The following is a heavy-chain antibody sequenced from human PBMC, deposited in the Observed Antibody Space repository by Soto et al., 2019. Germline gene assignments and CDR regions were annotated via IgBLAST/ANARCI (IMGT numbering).Heavy chain of an antibody. V-gene: IGHV3-11*01. CDR2: ISGSGNTI. Sequence: QVQLVESGGGLVKPGGSLRLSCAASGFTFSDHYMSWIRQAPGKGLEWVSYISGSGNTIYYADSLKGRFTISRDNAKNSLYLQMNSLRAEDTAVYYCARGARRDESSSRRSWFDPWGQGTLVTVSS. D-gene: IGHD3-22*01. CDR3: ARGARRDESSSRRSWFDP. J-gene: IGHJ5*02. CDR1: GFTFSDHY.